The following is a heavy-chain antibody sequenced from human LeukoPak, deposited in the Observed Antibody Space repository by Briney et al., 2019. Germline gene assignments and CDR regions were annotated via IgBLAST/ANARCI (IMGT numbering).Heavy chain of an antibody. D-gene: IGHD3-22*01. CDR1: GYVFSHSD. Sequence: ASVKVSCKTSGYVFSHSDIIWVRQAPGQGLEWMGWISPYNGNSNYAQKFQDRLTVTTDTSTSTAFMELRSLRSDDTAVYYCARNILTYYDSSGYYIFDHWGQGTLVTVSS. CDR2: ISPYNGNS. J-gene: IGHJ4*02. CDR3: ARNILTYYDSSGYYIFDH. V-gene: IGHV1-18*01.